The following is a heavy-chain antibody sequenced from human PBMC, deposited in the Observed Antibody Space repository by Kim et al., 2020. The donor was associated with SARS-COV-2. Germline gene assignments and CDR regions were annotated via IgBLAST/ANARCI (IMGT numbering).Heavy chain of an antibody. D-gene: IGHD5-18*01. CDR2: ISGSGGST. J-gene: IGHJ4*02. V-gene: IGHV3-23*01. Sequence: GGSLRLSCAASGFTFSSYAMSWVRQAPGKGLEWVSAISGSGGSTYYADSVKGRFTISRDNSKNTLYLQMNSLRAEDTAVYYCAKDPGRGYSYGYSVFQTRFDYWGQGTLVTVSS. CDR3: AKDPGRGYSYGYSVFQTRFDY. CDR1: GFTFSSYA.